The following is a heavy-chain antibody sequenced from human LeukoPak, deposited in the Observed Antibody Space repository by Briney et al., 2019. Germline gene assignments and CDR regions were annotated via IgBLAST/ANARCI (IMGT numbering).Heavy chain of an antibody. D-gene: IGHD1-26*01. V-gene: IGHV1-46*01. CDR3: AGDGGSFSCNMDV. CDR2: LKLYDGSI. CDR1: GYSFIRHH. J-gene: IGHJ6*02. Sequence: GASVKVSCKAFGYSFIRHHIHWVRQAPGQGLEWMGLLKLYDGSIRYAQKFQGRVTMTSDTSTSTVYMELSSLRSEDTAMYFCAGDGGSFSCNMDVWGQGTTVTVSS.